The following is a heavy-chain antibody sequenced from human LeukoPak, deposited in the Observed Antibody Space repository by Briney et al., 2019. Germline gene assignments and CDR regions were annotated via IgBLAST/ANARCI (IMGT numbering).Heavy chain of an antibody. CDR2: ISAYNSNT. D-gene: IGHD1-1*01. CDR1: GYTFTSYG. CDR3: ARVKELERRKTIDY. Sequence: GASVKVSCKASGYTFTSYGISWVRQAPGQGLEWMGWISAYNSNTNYAQKLQGRVTMTTDTSTSTAYMGLRSLRSDDTAVYYCARVKELERRKTIDYWGQGTLVTVSS. J-gene: IGHJ4*02. V-gene: IGHV1-18*01.